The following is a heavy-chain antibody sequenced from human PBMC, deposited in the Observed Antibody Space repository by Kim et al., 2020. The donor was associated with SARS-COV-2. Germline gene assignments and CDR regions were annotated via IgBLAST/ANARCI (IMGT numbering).Heavy chain of an antibody. CDR2: ISYDGSNK. CDR3: AKGQLVSYYYYYGMDV. D-gene: IGHD6-13*01. Sequence: GGSLRLSCAASGFTFSSYGMHWVRQAPGKGLEWVAVISYDGSNKYYADSVKGRFTISRDNSKNTLYLQMNSLRAEDTAVYYCAKGQLVSYYYYYGMDVWGQGTTVTVSS. CDR1: GFTFSSYG. J-gene: IGHJ6*02. V-gene: IGHV3-30*18.